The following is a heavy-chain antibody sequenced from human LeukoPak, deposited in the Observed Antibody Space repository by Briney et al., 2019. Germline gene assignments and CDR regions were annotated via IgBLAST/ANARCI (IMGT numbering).Heavy chain of an antibody. V-gene: IGHV3-30-3*01. J-gene: IGHJ4*02. CDR2: ISYDGGNK. CDR1: GFSFSSYA. Sequence: GGSLRLSCAASGFSFSSYAMHWVRQAPGKGLEWAAVISYDGGNKNYADSVKGRFTISRDNSKNTLYLQMNSLRTEDTAVYYCAREVVWFGTRPDYWGQGTLVTVSS. CDR3: AREVVWFGTRPDY. D-gene: IGHD3-10*01.